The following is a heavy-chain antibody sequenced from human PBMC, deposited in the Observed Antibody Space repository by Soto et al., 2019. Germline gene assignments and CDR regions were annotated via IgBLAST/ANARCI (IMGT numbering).Heavy chain of an antibody. D-gene: IGHD6-19*01. Sequence: QVQLVESGGAVVQPGRSLRLSCAASGFTFSSYAMHWVRQAPGKGLEWVAVISYDGSNKYYADSVKGRFTISRDNSKNTLYLQMTSLRAEDTAVYYCARDLEVAVAGAWGQGTLVTVSS. CDR1: GFTFSSYA. CDR2: ISYDGSNK. CDR3: ARDLEVAVAGA. V-gene: IGHV3-30-3*01. J-gene: IGHJ5*02.